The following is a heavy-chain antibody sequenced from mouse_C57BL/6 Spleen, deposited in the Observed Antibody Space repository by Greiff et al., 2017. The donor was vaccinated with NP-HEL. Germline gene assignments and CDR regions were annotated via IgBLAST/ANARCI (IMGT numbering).Heavy chain of an antibody. Sequence: EVQLQESGPGLVKPSQSLSLTCSVTGYSITSGYYWNWIRQFPGNKLEWMGYISYDGSNNYNPSLKNRISITRDTSKNQFFLKLNSVTTEDTATYYCARGIYDGYYEGYFDVWGTGTTVTVSS. CDR2: ISYDGSN. CDR1: GYSITSGYY. CDR3: ARGIYDGYYEGYFDV. D-gene: IGHD2-3*01. J-gene: IGHJ1*03. V-gene: IGHV3-6*01.